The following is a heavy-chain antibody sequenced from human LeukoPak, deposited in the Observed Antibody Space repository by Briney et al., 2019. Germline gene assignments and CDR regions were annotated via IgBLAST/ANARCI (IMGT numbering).Heavy chain of an antibody. V-gene: IGHV3-30*02. J-gene: IGHJ4*02. D-gene: IGHD3-10*01. Sequence: GGSLRLSCAASGFIFSSYGMHWVRQAPGKGLEWVAFIRYDGSNKYYADSVKGRSTISRDNSKNTLYLQMNSLRAEDTAVYYCAKDKYYYGSGSYYIPDYWGRGTLVTVSS. CDR1: GFIFSSYG. CDR2: IRYDGSNK. CDR3: AKDKYYYGSGSYYIPDY.